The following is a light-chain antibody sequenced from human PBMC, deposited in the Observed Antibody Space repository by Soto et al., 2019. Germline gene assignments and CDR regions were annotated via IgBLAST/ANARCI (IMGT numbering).Light chain of an antibody. Sequence: EIVVTQSPATLSVSPGERGTLSCMASERVGSNVGWCRHNPGPAPRLLIYGASSRATGDTAMYSGSGTGTDFALTIYSLQSEDYAVYFSQQYNNWSGTVGKGTVADSK. CDR1: ERVGSN. V-gene: IGKV3-15*01. CDR2: GAS. CDR3: QQYNNWSGT. J-gene: IGKJ1*01.